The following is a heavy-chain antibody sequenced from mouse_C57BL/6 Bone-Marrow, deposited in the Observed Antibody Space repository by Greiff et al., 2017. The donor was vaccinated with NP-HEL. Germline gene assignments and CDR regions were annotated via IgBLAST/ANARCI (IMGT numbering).Heavy chain of an antibody. V-gene: IGHV5-2*01. CDR2: INSDGGST. CDR3: AKPPLWLLIDY. D-gene: IGHD2-2*01. J-gene: IGHJ2*01. CDR1: EYEFPSHD. Sequence: DVHLVESGGGLVQPGESLKLSCESNEYEFPSHDMSWVRKTPEKRLELVAAINSDGGSTYYPDTMERRFIISRDNTKKTLYLQMSSLRSEDTALYYCAKPPLWLLIDYWGQGTTLTVSS.